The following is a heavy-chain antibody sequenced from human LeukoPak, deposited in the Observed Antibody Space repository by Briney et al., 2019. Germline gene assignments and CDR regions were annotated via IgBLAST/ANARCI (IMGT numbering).Heavy chain of an antibody. CDR2: INPNSGGT. CDR3: AKFWTGVAATPAY. J-gene: IGHJ4*02. CDR1: GYTFTGYY. Sequence: ASVKVSCKASGYTFTGYYMHWVRQAPGQGLEWMGWINPNSGGTNYAQKFQGRVTMTRDTSISTAYMELSRLRSDDTAVYYCAKFWTGVAATPAYWGQGTLVTVSS. V-gene: IGHV1-2*02. D-gene: IGHD2-15*01.